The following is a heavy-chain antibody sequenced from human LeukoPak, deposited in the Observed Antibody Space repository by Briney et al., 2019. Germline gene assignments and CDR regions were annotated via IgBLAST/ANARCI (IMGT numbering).Heavy chain of an antibody. V-gene: IGHV3-30*02. Sequence: HPGGSLRLSCAASGFTFSSYAMSWVRQAPGKGLEWVAFIRYDGSNKYYADSVKGRYTISRDNSKNTLYLQMNSLRAEDTAVYYCAKDRSETGYGDPYFQHWGQGTLVTVSS. CDR1: GFTFSSYA. CDR3: AKDRSETGYGDPYFQH. CDR2: IRYDGSNK. D-gene: IGHD4-17*01. J-gene: IGHJ1*01.